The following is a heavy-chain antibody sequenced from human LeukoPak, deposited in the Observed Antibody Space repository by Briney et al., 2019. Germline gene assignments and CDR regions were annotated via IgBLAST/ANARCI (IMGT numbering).Heavy chain of an antibody. CDR2: ISSSSYI. D-gene: IGHD3-3*01. Sequence: PGGSLRLYCAASGFTFSSYSMNWVRQAPGKGPEWVSSISSSSYIYYADSVKGRFTISRDNAKNSLYLQMNSLRAEDTAVYYCARDFSHYDFWSGYSLFDAFDIWGQGTMVTVSS. J-gene: IGHJ3*02. V-gene: IGHV3-21*01. CDR1: GFTFSSYS. CDR3: ARDFSHYDFWSGYSLFDAFDI.